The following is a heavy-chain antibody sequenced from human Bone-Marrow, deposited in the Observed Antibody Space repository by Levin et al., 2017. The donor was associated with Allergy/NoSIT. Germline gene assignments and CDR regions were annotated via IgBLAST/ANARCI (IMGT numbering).Heavy chain of an antibody. CDR1: AGIFSSYA. CDR2: IIPIFATT. J-gene: IGHJ6*03. Sequence: PVASVKVSCRPSAGIFSSYAFNWVRQAPGQGLEWMGAIIPIFATTNYAQKFQGRVTITADESTKTAYMELSSLTSADTAVYYCARGTMSHGDYSYMDVWGKGTTVTVSS. CDR3: ARGTMSHGDYSYMDV. D-gene: IGHD3-10*02. V-gene: IGHV1-69*13.